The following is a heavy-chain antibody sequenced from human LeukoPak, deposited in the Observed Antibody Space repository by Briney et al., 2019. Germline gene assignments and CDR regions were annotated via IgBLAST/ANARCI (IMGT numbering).Heavy chain of an antibody. CDR2: ISYDGDNE. Sequence: GGSLRLSCAVSGISFSNYGMHWVRQAPGKGLEWVAVISYDGDNEHYEDSVKGRFTISRDNSKDTLYLQMNNLRAEDTAVYYCARDFYDFWSGDRSDYYYYGMDVWGQGTTVTVSS. CDR1: GISFSNYG. D-gene: IGHD3-3*01. CDR3: ARDFYDFWSGDRSDYYYYGMDV. J-gene: IGHJ6*02. V-gene: IGHV3-30*03.